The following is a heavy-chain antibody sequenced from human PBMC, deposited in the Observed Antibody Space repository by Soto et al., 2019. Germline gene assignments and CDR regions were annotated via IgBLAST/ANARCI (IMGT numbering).Heavy chain of an antibody. V-gene: IGHV4-31*03. CDR1: GGSISSGGYY. D-gene: IGHD5-18*01. Sequence: PSETLSLTCTVSGGSISSGGYYWSWIRQHPGKGLEWIGYIYYSGSTYYNPSLKSRVTISVDTSKSQFSLKLSSVTAADTAVYYCARSYGSSSWFDPWGQGTLVTVSS. J-gene: IGHJ5*02. CDR2: IYYSGST. CDR3: ARSYGSSSWFDP.